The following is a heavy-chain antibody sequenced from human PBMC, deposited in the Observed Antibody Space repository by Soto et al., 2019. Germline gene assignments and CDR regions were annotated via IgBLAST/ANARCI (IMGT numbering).Heavy chain of an antibody. CDR2: ISGSGGST. D-gene: IGHD3-22*01. CDR1: GFTFSSYA. Sequence: EVQLLESGGGLVQPGGSLRLSCAASGFTFSSYAMSWVRQAPGKGLEWVSAISGSGGSTYYADSVKGRFTIARDNSKNTLYLQMNSLRAEDTAVYYCAKVSDDYYDSSGYGVAFDIWGQGTMVTVSS. CDR3: AKVSDDYYDSSGYGVAFDI. V-gene: IGHV3-23*01. J-gene: IGHJ3*02.